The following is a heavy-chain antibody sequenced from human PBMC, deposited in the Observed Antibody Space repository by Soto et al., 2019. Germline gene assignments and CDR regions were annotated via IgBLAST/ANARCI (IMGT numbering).Heavy chain of an antibody. J-gene: IGHJ5*02. V-gene: IGHV4-39*01. CDR3: ARHAETYYDILTGYHRGTNWFDP. CDR1: GGSISSSSYY. Sequence: PSETLSLTCAVSGGSISSSSYYWGWIRQPPGKGLEWIGSIYYSGSTNYNPSLKSRVTISVDTSKNQFSLKLSSVTAADTAVYYCARHAETYYDILTGYHRGTNWFDPWGRGTLVTAPQ. CDR2: IYYSGST. D-gene: IGHD3-9*01.